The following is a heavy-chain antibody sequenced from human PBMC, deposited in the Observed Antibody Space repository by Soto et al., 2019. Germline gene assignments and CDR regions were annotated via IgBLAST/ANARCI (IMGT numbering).Heavy chain of an antibody. V-gene: IGHV2-5*02. J-gene: IGHJ6*02. CDR3: VHSRCGGDCLRSYSSHYYYGMDV. D-gene: IGHD2-21*02. CDR1: GFSLNTGGLG. CDR2: IYWDDDK. Sequence: QITLKESGPTLVKPTQTLTLTCTGSGFSLNTGGLGVGWIRQPPGKALEWLALIYWDDDKRYSPSLKNRLGISKDTSNNLVVFTMTNMDPVDTATYYCVHSRCGGDCLRSYSSHYYYGMDVWGQGTTVTVSS.